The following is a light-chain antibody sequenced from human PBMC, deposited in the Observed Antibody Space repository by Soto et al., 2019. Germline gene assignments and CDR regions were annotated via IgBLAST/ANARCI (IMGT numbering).Light chain of an antibody. Sequence: QSVLTQPPSVSGAPGQRVTISCTGSSSNIGAGYDVHWYQQLPGTAPKLLIYGNNNRPSGVPDRFSGSKSGTSASLAITGLQAEDEADYYCPSYASSLSGTYVFGPGTKLTVL. CDR3: PSYASSLSGTYV. V-gene: IGLV1-40*01. J-gene: IGLJ1*01. CDR2: GNN. CDR1: SSNIGAGYD.